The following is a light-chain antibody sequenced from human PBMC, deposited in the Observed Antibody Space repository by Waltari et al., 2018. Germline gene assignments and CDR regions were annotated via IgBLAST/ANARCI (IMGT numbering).Light chain of an antibody. CDR2: DAS. CDR3: QQYNRWPPTT. V-gene: IGKV3-15*01. Sequence: EIVMTQSPATLSVSPGETATLSCRASQSVSSNVAWYQKKPGQAPRLLIYDASTRATSIPARFRGSGSGTEFTLTISSLQSEDFAVYYCQQYNRWPPTTFGQGTRLEIK. CDR1: QSVSSN. J-gene: IGKJ5*01.